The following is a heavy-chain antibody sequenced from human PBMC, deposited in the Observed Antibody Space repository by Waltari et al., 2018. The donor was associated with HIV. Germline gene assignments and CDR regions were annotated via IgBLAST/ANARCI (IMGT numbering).Heavy chain of an antibody. CDR3: ASGFGYDSSGYYAI. Sequence: QVQLVESGGGVVQPGRSLRLSCAASGFTFSSYGMHWARQALGKGLEWVGGIGYDGSNKYYADSGKGRFTISRDNSKNTMYLKMNSLRAEDTAVYYCASGFGYDSSGYYAIWGQGTLVTVSS. V-gene: IGHV3-33*01. CDR1: GFTFSSYG. D-gene: IGHD3-22*01. J-gene: IGHJ4*02. CDR2: IGYDGSNK.